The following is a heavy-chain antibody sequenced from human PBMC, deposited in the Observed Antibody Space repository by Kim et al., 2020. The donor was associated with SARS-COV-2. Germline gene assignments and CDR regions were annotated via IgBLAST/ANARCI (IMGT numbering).Heavy chain of an antibody. CDR2: GNK. Sequence: GNKKYSEKFQNRITVTRDTSASTVYMELGSLRSEDTAVYYCARNDYFDYWGQGTLVTVSS. CDR3: ARNDYFDY. J-gene: IGHJ4*02. V-gene: IGHV1-3*01.